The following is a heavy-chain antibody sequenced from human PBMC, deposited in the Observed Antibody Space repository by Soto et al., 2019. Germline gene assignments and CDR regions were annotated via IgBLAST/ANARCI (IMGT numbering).Heavy chain of an antibody. D-gene: IGHD1-26*01. V-gene: IGHV4-39*01. Sequence: QLHLRESGPGLVKPSETLSLTCTVSGGSITSSSYYWGWIRQPPGKGLEWIGSIYYSGSTYYKPSLRRQFTISVDTSKNQFSLKPSSATAADTAVYYCAPQEVGGSYVYTFDPWGQGTLVTVSS. CDR1: GGSITSSSYY. J-gene: IGHJ5*02. CDR2: IYYSGST. CDR3: APQEVGGSYVYTFDP.